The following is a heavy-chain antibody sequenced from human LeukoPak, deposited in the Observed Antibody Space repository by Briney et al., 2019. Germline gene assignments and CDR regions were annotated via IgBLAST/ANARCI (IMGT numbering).Heavy chain of an antibody. CDR1: GYSFTSYW. Sequence: GESLKISCKGSGYSFTSYWIGWVRQMPGKGLEWMGIIYPGDSDTRYSPSFQGQVTISADKSISTAYLQWNSLKASDTAMYYCARFVGACSGGSCYSDYWGQGTLVTVSS. J-gene: IGHJ4*02. D-gene: IGHD2-15*01. CDR2: IYPGDSDT. V-gene: IGHV5-51*01. CDR3: ARFVGACSGGSCYSDY.